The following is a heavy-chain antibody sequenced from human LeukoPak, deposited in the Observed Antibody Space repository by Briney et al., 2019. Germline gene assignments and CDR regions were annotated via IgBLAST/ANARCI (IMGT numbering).Heavy chain of an antibody. CDR2: IIPILGIA. CDR1: GGTFSSYA. V-gene: IGHV1-69*04. CDR3: ARDHIAVAGTGNWFDP. D-gene: IGHD6-19*01. Sequence: GASVKVSCKASGGTFSSYAISWVRQAPGQGLEWMGRIIPILGIANYAQKFQGRVTITADKSTSTAYMELSSLRSEDTAVYYCARDHIAVAGTGNWFDPWGQGTLVTVSS. J-gene: IGHJ5*02.